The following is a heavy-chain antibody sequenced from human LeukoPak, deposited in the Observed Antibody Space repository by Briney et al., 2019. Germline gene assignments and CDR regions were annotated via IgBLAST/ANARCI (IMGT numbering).Heavy chain of an antibody. D-gene: IGHD3-9*01. CDR2: ISAYNGNT. CDR1: GYTFTGYY. CDR3: ARDLKREADY. Sequence: ASAKVSCKASGYTFTGYYMHWVRQAPGQGLEWMGWISAYNGNTNYAQKLQGRVTMTTDTSTSTAYMELRSLRSDDTAVYYCARDLKREADYWGQGTLVTVSS. V-gene: IGHV1-18*04. J-gene: IGHJ4*02.